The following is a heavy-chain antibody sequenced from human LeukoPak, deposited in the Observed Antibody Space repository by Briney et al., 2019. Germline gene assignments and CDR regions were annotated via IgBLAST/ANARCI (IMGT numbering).Heavy chain of an antibody. CDR3: ARSTSYSFDY. CDR2: TYYRSKWFD. Sequence: SQTLSLTCGISGDSVSSNDAGWHWIRQSPSRGLEWLGKTYYRSKWFDEYAPSVKSRITINPDTPKNHFSLHLNSVTPEDTAVYYCARSTSYSFDYWGQGTLVTVSS. V-gene: IGHV6-1*01. CDR1: GDSVSSNDAG. J-gene: IGHJ4*02. D-gene: IGHD6-6*01.